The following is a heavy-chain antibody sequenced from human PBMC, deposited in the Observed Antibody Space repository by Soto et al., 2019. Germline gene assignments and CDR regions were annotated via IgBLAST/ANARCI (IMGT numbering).Heavy chain of an antibody. J-gene: IGHJ6*02. Sequence: GGSLRRSCAASGFTFSSYAMHWVRQAPGKGLEWVAVISYDGSNKYYAESVKGRFTISRDNSKNTLYLQMNSLRAEDTAVYYGTRAAGYYYGMDVWGQGTTVTVSS. CDR2: ISYDGSNK. CDR3: TRAAGYYYGMDV. D-gene: IGHD6-13*01. CDR1: GFTFSSYA. V-gene: IGHV3-30-3*01.